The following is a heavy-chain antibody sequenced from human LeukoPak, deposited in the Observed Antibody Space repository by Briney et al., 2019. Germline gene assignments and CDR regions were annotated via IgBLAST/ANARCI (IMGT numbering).Heavy chain of an antibody. CDR3: AKDGAWLRFDD. CDR2: VSPSGDIT. Sequence: GGTLRLSCAASGFTFSTYGMNWLRQAAGKGLEWVSGVSPSGDITYYADSVKGRFTISRDNSKNTVYLQMNNVRAEDTAVYYCAKDGAWLRFDDWGQGTLVTVSS. D-gene: IGHD3-9*01. J-gene: IGHJ4*02. V-gene: IGHV3-23*01. CDR1: GFTFSTYG.